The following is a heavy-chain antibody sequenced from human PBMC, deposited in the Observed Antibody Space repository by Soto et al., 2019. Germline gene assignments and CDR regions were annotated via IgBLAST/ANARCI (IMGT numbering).Heavy chain of an antibody. Sequence: QVQLQASGQGLVKPSESLSLTCTVSGGSISGGVHSWSWIRQPPGKGLEWIGHIFDSGSTYYNPSLKSRLTKSVDTSKNQFSLRLSSVTAADTAVYYCAREIMPLTNDWSFDLWGRGTLVTVSS. D-gene: IGHD2-8*01. CDR3: AREIMPLTNDWSFDL. V-gene: IGHV4-30-4*01. CDR2: IFDSGST. J-gene: IGHJ2*01. CDR1: GGSISGGVHS.